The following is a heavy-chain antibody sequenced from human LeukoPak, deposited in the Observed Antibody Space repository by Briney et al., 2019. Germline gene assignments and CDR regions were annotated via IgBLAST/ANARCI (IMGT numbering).Heavy chain of an antibody. J-gene: IGHJ3*02. D-gene: IGHD4-23*01. V-gene: IGHV3-21*01. Sequence: PGGSLRLSCAASGFTFSSYSMNWVRQAPGKGLEWVSSISSSSSYIYYADSVKGRFTISRDNAKNSLYLQMNSLRAEDTAVYYCAREIPYDHGGNSHVAAFDIWGQGTMVTVSS. CDR3: AREIPYDHGGNSHVAAFDI. CDR2: ISSSSSYI. CDR1: GFTFSSYS.